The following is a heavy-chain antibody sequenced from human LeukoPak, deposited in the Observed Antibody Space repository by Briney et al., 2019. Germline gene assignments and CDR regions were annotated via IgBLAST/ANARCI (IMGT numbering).Heavy chain of an antibody. CDR1: GFTFKNY. Sequence: GGSLRLSCAASGFTFKNYMVWVRQAPGKGLEWVSFIFSTSTYIYYRDSVRGRFTISRDNAKNSLFLQMDSLTVEDTAIYYCARDFYDGFALDYWGQGIPVTVSS. CDR2: IFSTSTYI. V-gene: IGHV3-21*01. CDR3: ARDFYDGFALDY. D-gene: IGHD2/OR15-2a*01. J-gene: IGHJ4*02.